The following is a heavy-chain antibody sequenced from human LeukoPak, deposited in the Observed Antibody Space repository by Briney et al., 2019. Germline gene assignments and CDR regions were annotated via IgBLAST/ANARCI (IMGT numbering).Heavy chain of an antibody. Sequence: SETLSLTCAVYGGSFSGYYWSWVRQPPGKGLEWNGEINHSGITNYNPSLKSRVTISVDTSKNQSSLNLRSVTAADTAVYYCARADCGYNYGPCYYYMDVWGKGTTVTISS. CDR3: ARADCGYNYGPCYYYMDV. CDR2: INHSGIT. CDR1: GGSFSGYY. J-gene: IGHJ6*03. V-gene: IGHV4-34*01. D-gene: IGHD5-18*01.